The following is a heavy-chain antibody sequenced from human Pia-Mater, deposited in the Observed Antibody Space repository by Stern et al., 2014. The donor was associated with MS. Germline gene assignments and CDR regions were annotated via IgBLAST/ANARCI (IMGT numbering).Heavy chain of an antibody. Sequence: QVQLVQSGAELKKPGSSVKVSCKASGGTFSSYGISWVRQAPGQGLEWMGGIIHLFGTANYARRFQGRVTMTADISTSTAYMELSSLRSEDTAVYYCARDGDFGSNYGMDVWGQGTTVTVAS. CDR2: IIHLFGTA. V-gene: IGHV1-69*06. CDR1: GGTFSSYG. D-gene: IGHD2-21*02. J-gene: IGHJ6*02. CDR3: ARDGDFGSNYGMDV.